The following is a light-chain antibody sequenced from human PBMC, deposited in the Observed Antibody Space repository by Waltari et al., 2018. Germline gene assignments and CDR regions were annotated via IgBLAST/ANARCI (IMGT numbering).Light chain of an antibody. CDR3: GADHGSGSNLAVV. CDR1: SGDSDYQ. Sequence: PPSTSASLGVPVTLTCTLSSGDSDYQVHSYHHGPVQAFRFVMRLGSGWIVGSKGEGIPDRCSVVGSGLNRFLTIKNIQEEDASDFHCGADHGSGSNLAVVFGGGTRLTVL. V-gene: IGLV9-49*01. J-gene: IGLJ2*01. CDR2: LGSGWIVG.